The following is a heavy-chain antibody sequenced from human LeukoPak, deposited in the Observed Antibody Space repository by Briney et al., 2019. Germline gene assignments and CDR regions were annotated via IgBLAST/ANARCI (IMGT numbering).Heavy chain of an antibody. J-gene: IGHJ4*02. D-gene: IGHD1-26*01. CDR2: INGGSGNT. V-gene: IGHV1-3*01. Sequence: ASVKVSCKASGYTFIDYTMHWLRQAPGQRLDWMGWINGGSGNTKYSPEFQGRVTITRDTSASTGYMELSSLRSEDTAVYYCAGSIVGATEYYFDYWGQGTLVTVSS. CDR3: AGSIVGATEYYFDY. CDR1: GYTFIDYT.